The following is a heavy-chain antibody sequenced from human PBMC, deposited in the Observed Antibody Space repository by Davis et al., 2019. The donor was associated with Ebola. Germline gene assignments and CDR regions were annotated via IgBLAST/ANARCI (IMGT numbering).Heavy chain of an antibody. J-gene: IGHJ4*02. Sequence: AASVKVSCKASGGTFSSYAISWVRQAPGQGLEWMGRINPNSGGTNYAQKFQGRVTMTRDTSISTAYMELSRLRSDDTAVYYCARQESQLHRYYFDSWGQGTLVTVSS. CDR2: INPNSGGT. CDR3: ARQESQLHRYYFDS. CDR1: GGTFSSYA. D-gene: IGHD4-23*01. V-gene: IGHV1-2*06.